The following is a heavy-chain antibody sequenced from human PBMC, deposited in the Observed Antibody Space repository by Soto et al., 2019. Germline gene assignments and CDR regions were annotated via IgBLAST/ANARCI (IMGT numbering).Heavy chain of an antibody. J-gene: IGHJ2*01. V-gene: IGHV1-24*01. D-gene: IGHD2-8*01. Sequence: QVQLVQSGAEVKKPGASVKVSCKVSGYTLTELSMPWVRQAPGKGLEWMGGFDPEDGETIYAQKFQGRVTMTEDTSTNTAYMELSSLRSEDTAVYYCATGVRNYWYFDLWGRGTLVTVSS. CDR1: GYTLTELS. CDR3: ATGVRNYWYFDL. CDR2: FDPEDGET.